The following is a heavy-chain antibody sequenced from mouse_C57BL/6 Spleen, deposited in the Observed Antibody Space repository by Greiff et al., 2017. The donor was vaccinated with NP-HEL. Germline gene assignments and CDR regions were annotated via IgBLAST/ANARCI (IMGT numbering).Heavy chain of an antibody. CDR2: ISSGGSYT. V-gene: IGHV5-6*01. Sequence: EVHLVESGGDLVKPGGSLKLSCAASGFTFSSYGMSWVRQTPDKRLEWVATISSGGSYTYYPDSVKGRFTISRDNAKNTLYLQMSSLKSEDTAMYYCARRDYGSSPNWYIDVWGTGTTVTVSS. D-gene: IGHD1-1*01. CDR3: ARRDYGSSPNWYIDV. CDR1: GFTFSSYG. J-gene: IGHJ1*03.